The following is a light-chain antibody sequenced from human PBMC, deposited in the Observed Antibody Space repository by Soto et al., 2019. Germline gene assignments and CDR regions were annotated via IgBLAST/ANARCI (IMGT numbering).Light chain of an antibody. CDR2: EVD. Sequence: SVLTHPASVSGSPGHSITISCAGTTSDVAYYDLVSWYQQHPGRAPKLLIYEVDKRPSGIYVRFSGSKSGATASLTISGLMPEEEAVYFCCTYEGHVHKFGGGNKVTVL. CDR3: CTYEGHVHK. CDR1: TSDVAYYDL. V-gene: IGLV2-23*02. J-gene: IGLJ2*01.